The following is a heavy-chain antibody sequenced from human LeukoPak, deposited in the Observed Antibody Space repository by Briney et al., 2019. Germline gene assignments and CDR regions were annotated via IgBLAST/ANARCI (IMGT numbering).Heavy chain of an antibody. J-gene: IGHJ2*01. V-gene: IGHV3-48*03. CDR2: ISSSGSTI. Sequence: PGGSLRLSCAASGFTFSSYEMNWVRQAPGKGLEWVSYISSSGSTIYYADSVKGRFTISRDNAKNSLYLQMNSLRAEDTAVYYCARGEYYYYSSGYGVYFDLWGRGTLVTVSS. D-gene: IGHD3-22*01. CDR3: ARGEYYYYSSGYGVYFDL. CDR1: GFTFSSYE.